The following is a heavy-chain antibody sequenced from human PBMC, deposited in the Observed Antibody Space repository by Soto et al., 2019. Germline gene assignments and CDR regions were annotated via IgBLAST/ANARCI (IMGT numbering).Heavy chain of an antibody. Sequence: VQLVESGGGLVQPGRSLRLSCAASGFTFDDYAMHWVRQAPGKGLEWVSGLSWNSGSIGYADSVKGRFTISRDNAKNSLYLQMTSLRAEDPALYYCYGDYVRNYWGQGTLVTVSS. CDR2: LSWNSGSI. D-gene: IGHD4-17*01. V-gene: IGHV3-9*01. J-gene: IGHJ4*02. CDR1: GFTFDDYA. CDR3: YGDYVRNY.